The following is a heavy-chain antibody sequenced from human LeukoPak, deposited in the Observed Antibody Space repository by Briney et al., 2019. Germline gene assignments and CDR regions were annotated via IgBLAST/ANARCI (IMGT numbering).Heavy chain of an antibody. Sequence: SETLSLTCTVSGGSISGYYWSWIRQPAGKGLEWIGRIYTSGSTNYNPSLKSRVTISVDTSKNQFSLKLSSVTAADTAVYYCATCSTSCYSYAFDIWGQGTMVTVSS. J-gene: IGHJ3*02. CDR1: GGSISGYY. V-gene: IGHV4-4*07. CDR2: IYTSGST. CDR3: ATCSTSCYSYAFDI. D-gene: IGHD2-2*01.